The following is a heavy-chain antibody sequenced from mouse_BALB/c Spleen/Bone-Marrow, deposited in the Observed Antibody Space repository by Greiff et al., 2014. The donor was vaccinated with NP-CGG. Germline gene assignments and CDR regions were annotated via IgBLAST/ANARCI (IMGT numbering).Heavy chain of an antibody. CDR3: ARCYYGNYFDY. CDR2: INPSNGRT. V-gene: IGHV1S81*02. Sequence: QVQLQQSGAELVKPGASVKLSCKASGYTFTSYWMHWVKQRPGQGLEWIGEINPSNGRTNYNEKFKSKATLTVDKSSSTAYMQLGSLTSEDSAVYYCARCYYGNYFDYWGQGTTLTVSS. J-gene: IGHJ2*01. D-gene: IGHD2-1*01. CDR1: GYTFTSYW.